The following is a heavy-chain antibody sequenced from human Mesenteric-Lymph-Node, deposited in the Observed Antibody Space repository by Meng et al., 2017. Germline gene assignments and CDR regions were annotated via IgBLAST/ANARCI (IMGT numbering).Heavy chain of an antibody. CDR3: ASQRRIAVAGTSFDY. J-gene: IGHJ4*02. Sequence: ASVKVSCKASGYTFTGYYMHWVRQAPGQGLEWMGWINPNSGGTNYAQKFQGRVTMTRDTSISTAYMELSRLRSDDTAVYYCASQRRIAVAGTSFDYWGQGTLVTVSS. V-gene: IGHV1-2*02. CDR2: INPNSGGT. CDR1: GYTFTGYY. D-gene: IGHD6-19*01.